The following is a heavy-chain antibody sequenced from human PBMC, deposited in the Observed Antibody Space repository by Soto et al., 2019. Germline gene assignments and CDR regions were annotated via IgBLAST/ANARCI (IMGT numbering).Heavy chain of an antibody. CDR1: GGSFSGYY. V-gene: IGHV4-34*01. D-gene: IGHD6-13*01. CDR2: INHSGST. J-gene: IGHJ6*02. CDR3: ARGPRRAAAGSRWGRNYYYYGMDV. Sequence: SETLSLTCAVYGGSFSGYYWSWIRQPPGKGLEWIGEINHSGSTNYNPSPKSRVTISVDTSKNQFSLKLSSVTAADTAVYYCARGPRRAAAGSRWGRNYYYYGMDVWGQGTTVTVS.